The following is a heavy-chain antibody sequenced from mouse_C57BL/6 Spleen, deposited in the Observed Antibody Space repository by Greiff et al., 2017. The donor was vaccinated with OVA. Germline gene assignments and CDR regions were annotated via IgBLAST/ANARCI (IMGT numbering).Heavy chain of an antibody. CDR3: AKSLTGTVVDAMDY. V-gene: IGHV2-5*01. D-gene: IGHD1-1*01. CDR2: IWRGGST. Sequence: VQVVESGPGLVQPSQSLSITCPVSGFSLTSSGVHWVRQSPGQGLEWLGVIWRGGSTDCNAAFMSRLSITKDNSKSQVFFKMNSLQADDTAIYYCAKSLTGTVVDAMDYWGQGTSVTVSS. CDR1: GFSLTSSG. J-gene: IGHJ4*01.